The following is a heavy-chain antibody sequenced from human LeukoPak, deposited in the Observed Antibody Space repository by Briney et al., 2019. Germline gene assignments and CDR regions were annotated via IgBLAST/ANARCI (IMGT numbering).Heavy chain of an antibody. CDR2: ISSSSSYT. D-gene: IGHD2-15*01. J-gene: IGHJ3*02. CDR1: GFTFSDYY. Sequence: KPGGSLRLSCAASGFTFSDYYMSWIRQAPGKGLEWVSYISSSSSYTNYADSVKGRFTISRDNAKNSLYLQMNSLRAEDTAVHYCARGREKKAEDDAFDIWGQGTMVTVSS. CDR3: ARGREKKAEDDAFDI. V-gene: IGHV3-11*05.